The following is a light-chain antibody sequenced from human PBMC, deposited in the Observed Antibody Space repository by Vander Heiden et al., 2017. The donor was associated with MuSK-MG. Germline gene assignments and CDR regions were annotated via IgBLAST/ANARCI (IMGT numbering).Light chain of an antibody. J-gene: IGKJ4*01. V-gene: IGKV1-5*03. Sequence: DIQLTQSPSTRDARVGGRVPITCRASQSINNWLAWYQQRPGTPPKLLIYKASNLQSGVPSRFSGSGSGTDFTLTISGLQPDDFATYYCQQYNTCPLTFGGGTKVEIK. CDR2: KAS. CDR3: QQYNTCPLT. CDR1: QSINNW.